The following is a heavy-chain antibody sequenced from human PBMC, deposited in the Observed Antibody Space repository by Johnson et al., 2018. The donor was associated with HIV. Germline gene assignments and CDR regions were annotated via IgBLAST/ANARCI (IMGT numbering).Heavy chain of an antibody. J-gene: IGHJ3*02. Sequence: MMLVESGGGLIQPGGSLRLSCVASGFTVSSNYMSWVRQAPGKGLEWVSVIYSGGSTYYADSVKGRFTISRDNSKNTLYLQMNSLRAEDTAVYYCARADSSSSPWMGLDIGGQGTKV. CDR2: IYSGGST. V-gene: IGHV3-53*01. CDR1: GFTVSSNY. CDR3: ARADSSSSPWMGLDI. D-gene: IGHD6-13*01.